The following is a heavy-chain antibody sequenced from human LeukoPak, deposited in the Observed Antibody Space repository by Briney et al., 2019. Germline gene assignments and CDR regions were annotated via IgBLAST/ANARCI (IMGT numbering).Heavy chain of an antibody. CDR2: ISYDGSNK. CDR3: AKGLGYCSGGSCYSTDY. J-gene: IGHJ4*02. V-gene: IGHV3-30*18. CDR1: GFTFSSYG. Sequence: GRSLRLSYAASGFTFSSYGMHWVRQAPGKGLEWVAVISYDGSNKYYADSVKGRFTISRDNSKNTLYLQMNSLRAEDTAVYYCAKGLGYCSGGSCYSTDYWGQGTLVTVSS. D-gene: IGHD2-15*01.